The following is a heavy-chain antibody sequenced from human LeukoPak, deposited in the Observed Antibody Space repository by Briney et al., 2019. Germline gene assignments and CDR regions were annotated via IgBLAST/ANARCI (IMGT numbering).Heavy chain of an antibody. CDR2: ISSSSSYI. Sequence: PGGSLRLSCAASGFTFSSYSMNWVRQAPGKGLEWVSSISSSSSYIYYADSVKGRFTISRDNAKNSLYLQMNSLRAEDTAVYYCARGPYCSSTSCLLDIYYYYYGMDVWGQGTTVTVSS. V-gene: IGHV3-21*01. J-gene: IGHJ6*01. CDR1: GFTFSSYS. CDR3: ARGPYCSSTSCLLDIYYYYYGMDV. D-gene: IGHD2-2*01.